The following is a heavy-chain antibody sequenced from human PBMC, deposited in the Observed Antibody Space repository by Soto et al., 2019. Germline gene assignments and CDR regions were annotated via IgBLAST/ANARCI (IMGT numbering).Heavy chain of an antibody. CDR2: IDFDGRNS. D-gene: IGHD2-8*02. CDR1: GIRFTAIG. V-gene: IGHV3-33*01. Sequence: QLQVVESGEGGSRPEASPRPPGEKLGIRFTAIGFHCLPQLQAKVRDWVPGIDFDGRNSYYADSVKGRFTISRDDSRSTLYLHMNSLRAEDTALYYCARDLNFWSLELDHRGQGTLVTVSS. CDR3: ARDLNFWSLELDH. J-gene: IGHJ4*02.